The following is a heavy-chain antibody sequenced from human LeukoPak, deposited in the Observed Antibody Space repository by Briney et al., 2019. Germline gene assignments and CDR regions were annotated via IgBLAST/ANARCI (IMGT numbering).Heavy chain of an antibody. CDR2: IIPIFGTA. V-gene: IGHV1-69*13. D-gene: IGHD4-23*01. J-gene: IGHJ6*02. CDR3: ARGNSGNSEYYYYGMDV. CDR1: GGTFSGYA. Sequence: ASVKVSCKASGGTFSGYAISWVRQAPGQGLEWMGGIIPIFGTANYAQKFQGRVTITADESTSTAYMELSSLRSEDTAVYYCARGNSGNSEYYYYGMDVWGQGTTVTVS.